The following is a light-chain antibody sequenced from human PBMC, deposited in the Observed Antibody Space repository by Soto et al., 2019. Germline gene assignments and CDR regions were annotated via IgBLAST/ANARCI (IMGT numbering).Light chain of an antibody. CDR2: WAS. Sequence: DIVMTQSPDSLAVSLGERATINCKSSQSVLYSSNNKNYLAWYQQKPGLPPKLLIYWASTRESGVPDRFSGSGSGTDFTLTISSLQAEDVAVYYCQQYYSTPRLTFGGGTKVEIK. V-gene: IGKV4-1*01. J-gene: IGKJ4*01. CDR3: QQYYSTPRLT. CDR1: QSVLYSSNNKNY.